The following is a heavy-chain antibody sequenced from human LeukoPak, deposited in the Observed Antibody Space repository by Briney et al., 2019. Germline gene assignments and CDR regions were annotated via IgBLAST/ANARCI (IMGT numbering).Heavy chain of an antibody. CDR2: MNPNSGNT. Sequence: GASVKVSCKAPGYTFTSYDINWVRQATGQGLEWMGWMNPNSGNTGYAQKFQGRVTMTRNTSISTAYMELSSLRSEDTAVYYCARVSQDYYDSSGFFYYYGMDVWGQGTTVTVSS. D-gene: IGHD3-22*01. J-gene: IGHJ6*02. CDR3: ARVSQDYYDSSGFFYYYGMDV. CDR1: GYTFTSYD. V-gene: IGHV1-8*01.